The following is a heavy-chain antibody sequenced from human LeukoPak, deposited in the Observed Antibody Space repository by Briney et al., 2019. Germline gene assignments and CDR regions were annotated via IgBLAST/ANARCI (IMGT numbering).Heavy chain of an antibody. V-gene: IGHV1-2*02. Sequence: ASVNVSCKASGYTFTRYYMHWVRQAPAQGLEWMGWINPNSGGTNYAQKFQGRVTMTRDTSISTAYMELSRLRSDDTAVYCCARVRYYYGSGSYYSIDYWGQGTLVTVSS. J-gene: IGHJ4*02. CDR1: GYTFTRYY. D-gene: IGHD3-10*01. CDR2: INPNSGGT. CDR3: ARVRYYYGSGSYYSIDY.